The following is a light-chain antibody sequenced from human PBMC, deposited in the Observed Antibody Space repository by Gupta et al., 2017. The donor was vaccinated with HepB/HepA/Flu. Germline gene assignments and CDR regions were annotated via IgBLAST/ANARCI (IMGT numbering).Light chain of an antibody. V-gene: IGLV1-51*01. J-gene: IGLJ3*02. Sequence: QSVLPQPPSVSAAPGQKVTISCSGSSSNIGNNYVSWYQQLPGTAPKLLIYDNNKRPSGIPDRLSGSKSGTSATLGITGLQTGDEADYYCGTWDSSLSAPVFGGGTKLTVL. CDR3: GTWDSSLSAPV. CDR1: SSNIGNNY. CDR2: DNN.